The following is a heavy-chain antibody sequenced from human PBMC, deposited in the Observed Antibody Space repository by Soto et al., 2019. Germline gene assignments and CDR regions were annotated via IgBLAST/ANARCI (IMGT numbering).Heavy chain of an antibody. J-gene: IGHJ4*02. CDR1: GFSLPTDRVG. CDR2: IYWDDSK. V-gene: IGHV2-5*02. CDR3: AHAYGGRSLY. Sequence: QITLKESGPTLVKPIQTITLTCTFSGFSLPTDRVGVGWIRQPPGKALEWLAVIYWDDSKTYRPSLKSRLTITKDTSKNQVALTMTDMDPVDTATYYCAHAYGGRSLYWGPGTLVTVSS. D-gene: IGHD1-26*01.